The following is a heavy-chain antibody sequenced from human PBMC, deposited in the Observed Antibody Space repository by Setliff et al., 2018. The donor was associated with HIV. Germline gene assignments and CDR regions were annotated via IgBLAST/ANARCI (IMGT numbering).Heavy chain of an antibody. V-gene: IGHV3-48*04. D-gene: IGHD4-4*01. CDR1: GFKYSDWS. Sequence: AGGSLRLSCLVSGFKYSDWSMNWVRQAPGKGLEWVSYIRSGGGAIFYADSVKGRFSISRDDAKNSLYLQMNNLRAEDTAIYYCTRGLQYSFETWGQGTMVTVS. CDR2: IRSGGGAI. J-gene: IGHJ3*02. CDR3: TRGLQYSFET.